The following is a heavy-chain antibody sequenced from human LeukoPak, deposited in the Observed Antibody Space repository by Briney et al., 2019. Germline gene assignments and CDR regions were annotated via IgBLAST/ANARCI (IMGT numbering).Heavy chain of an antibody. Sequence: PSETLSLTCSVSGVSISSSNSYWGWIRQPPGKGQEWIGSIYYTGNTYYNASLKSRVTISIDTSKNQFSLKLTSVTAADTAVYYCARGRITGTKVAGFGYWGQGTLVTVSS. J-gene: IGHJ4*02. CDR3: ARGRITGTKVAGFGY. CDR2: IYYTGNT. V-gene: IGHV4-39*01. D-gene: IGHD1-7*01. CDR1: GVSISSSNSY.